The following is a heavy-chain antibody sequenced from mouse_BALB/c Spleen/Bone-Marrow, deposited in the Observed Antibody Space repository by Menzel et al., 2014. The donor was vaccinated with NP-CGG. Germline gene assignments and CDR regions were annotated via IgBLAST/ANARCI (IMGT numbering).Heavy chain of an antibody. V-gene: IGHV1-14*01. CDR3: ARRDYYGSSFYWYFDV. D-gene: IGHD1-1*01. Sequence: SGPELVKPGASVKMSCKASGYTFTSYVMHWVKQKPGQGLEWIGYINPYNDGTKYNEKFKGKATLASDKSSRTAYMELSSLTSEDSAVYYCARRDYYGSSFYWYFDVWGAGTTVTVSS. CDR1: GYTFTSYV. J-gene: IGHJ1*01. CDR2: INPYNDGT.